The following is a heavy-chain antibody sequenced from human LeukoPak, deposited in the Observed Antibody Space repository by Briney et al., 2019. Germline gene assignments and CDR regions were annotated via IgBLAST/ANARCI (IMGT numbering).Heavy chain of an antibody. CDR3: ARAPRYDSSGYYFIR. CDR1: GFTFSDYY. Sequence: GGSLRLSCAASGFTFSDYYMSWIRQAPGKGLEWVSYISSSGNTIYYADSVKGRFTISRDNAKNSLYLQMNSLRAEDTAVYYCARAPRYDSSGYYFIRWGQGTLVTVSS. J-gene: IGHJ4*02. CDR2: ISSSGNTI. V-gene: IGHV3-11*01. D-gene: IGHD3-22*01.